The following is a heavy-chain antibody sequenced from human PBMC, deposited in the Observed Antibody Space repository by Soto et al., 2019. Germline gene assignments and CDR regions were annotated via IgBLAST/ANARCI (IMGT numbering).Heavy chain of an antibody. Sequence: QVQLVQSGAEVKKPGASVKVSCKASGYTFTSYGISWVRQAPGQGLERMGWISAYNGNTNYAQKLQGRVTMTTDTSTSTAYMELRSLRSDDTAVYYCAREGGIAVAGNPYYYYGMDVWGQGTTVTVSS. J-gene: IGHJ6*02. D-gene: IGHD6-19*01. CDR1: GYTFTSYG. CDR3: AREGGIAVAGNPYYYYGMDV. V-gene: IGHV1-18*04. CDR2: ISAYNGNT.